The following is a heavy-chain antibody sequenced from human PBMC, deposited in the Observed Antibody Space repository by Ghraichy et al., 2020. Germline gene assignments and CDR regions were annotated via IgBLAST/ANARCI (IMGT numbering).Heavy chain of an antibody. J-gene: IGHJ4*02. CDR2: IDGRDGRT. CDR1: GFSFRGYS. V-gene: IGHV3-23*01. CDR3: AVVLQSDFDY. D-gene: IGHD5-24*01. Sequence: GESLNISCVASGFSFRGYSMSWVRQAPGRGLEWVSAIDGRDGRTFYADFVEGRFTISKDNSRNTLYLLMNSLRAEDTAVYYCAVVLQSDFDYWGRGTLLTVSS.